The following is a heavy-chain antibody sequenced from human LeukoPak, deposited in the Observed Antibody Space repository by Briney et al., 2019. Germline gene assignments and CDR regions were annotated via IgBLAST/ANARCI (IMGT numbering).Heavy chain of an antibody. Sequence: GGSLRLSCAASGFTFSSYWMHWVRQAPGKGLVWVSRINTDGSSTSYADSVKGRFTISRDNAKNTLYLQMNSLRAEDTAVYYCARDWIYCSSTSCYSDYWGQGTLVTVSS. CDR2: INTDGSST. CDR1: GFTFSSYW. CDR3: ARDWIYCSSTSCYSDY. D-gene: IGHD2-2*02. J-gene: IGHJ4*02. V-gene: IGHV3-74*01.